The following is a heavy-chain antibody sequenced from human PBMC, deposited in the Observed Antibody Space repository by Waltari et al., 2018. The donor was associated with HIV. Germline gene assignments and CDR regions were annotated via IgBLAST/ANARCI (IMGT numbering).Heavy chain of an antibody. CDR2: IYYSGST. V-gene: IGHV4-59*01. CDR1: GGSITSNS. CDR3: ARGPTRYYFDN. Sequence: QVQLQESGPGLVKPSETLSLTCTVSGGSITSNSWSWIRQPPGKGLEWIGYIYYSGSTNYNPSLKSRVTISVDTSKNQFSLNVTSVTAADTAVYYCARGPTRYYFDNWGQGTLVTVSS. J-gene: IGHJ4*02. D-gene: IGHD2-2*01.